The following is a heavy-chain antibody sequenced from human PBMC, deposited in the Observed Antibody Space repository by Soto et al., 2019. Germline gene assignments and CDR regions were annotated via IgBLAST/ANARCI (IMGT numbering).Heavy chain of an antibody. Sequence: EVQLLESGGGLVQPGGSLRLSCAVSGFTFSRFAMKWVRQAPGKGLEWVSVIGSSGDCIHYADSVKGRFTISRDNSKNTLNLQMNGLRAEDTAVYYCATYGQHLMDSWGQGTLVTVSS. J-gene: IGHJ4*02. D-gene: IGHD4-17*01. CDR3: ATYGQHLMDS. CDR1: GFTFSRFA. V-gene: IGHV3-23*01. CDR2: IGSSGDCI.